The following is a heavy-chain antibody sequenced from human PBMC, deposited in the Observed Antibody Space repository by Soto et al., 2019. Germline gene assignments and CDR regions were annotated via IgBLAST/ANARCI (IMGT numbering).Heavy chain of an antibody. CDR3: ARGGYDFWSGYFPYYFDY. CDR1: GGSISSGGYS. Sequence: QLQLQESGSGLVKPSQTLSLTCAVSGGSISSGGYSWSWIRQPPGKGLEWIGYIYHSGSTYYNPSLKSRVTISVDRSKNQFSLKLSSVTAADTAVYYCARGGYDFWSGYFPYYFDYWGQGTLVTVSS. CDR2: IYHSGST. J-gene: IGHJ4*02. V-gene: IGHV4-30-2*01. D-gene: IGHD3-3*01.